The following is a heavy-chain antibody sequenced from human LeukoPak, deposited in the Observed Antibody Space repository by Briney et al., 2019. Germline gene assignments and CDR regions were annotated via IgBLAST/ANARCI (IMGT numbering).Heavy chain of an antibody. Sequence: ASVKVSCKASGGTFSSYAISWVRQAPGQGLEWMGRIIPILGIANYAQKFQGRVTITADKSTSTAYMELSSLRSEDTAVYYCALLGSGSYYNGDAFDIWGQGTMVTVSS. CDR1: GGTFSSYA. D-gene: IGHD3-10*01. J-gene: IGHJ3*02. CDR2: IIPILGIA. CDR3: ALLGSGSYYNGDAFDI. V-gene: IGHV1-69*04.